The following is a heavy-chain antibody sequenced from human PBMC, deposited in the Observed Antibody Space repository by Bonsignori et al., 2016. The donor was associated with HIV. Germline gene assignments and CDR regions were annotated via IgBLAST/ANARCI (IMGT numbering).Heavy chain of an antibody. CDR3: ATENRWGSDGY. D-gene: IGHD2-21*01. V-gene: IGHV3-9*01. CDR2: ISWNSGRI. J-gene: IGHJ4*02. Sequence: VRQAPGKGLEWVSGISWNSGRIDYADSVKGRFAISRDNAKNSLYLQMNSLRAEDTALYYCATENRWGSDGYWGQGTLVTVSS.